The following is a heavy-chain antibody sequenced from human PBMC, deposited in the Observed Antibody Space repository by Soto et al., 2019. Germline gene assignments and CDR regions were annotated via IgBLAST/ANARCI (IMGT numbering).Heavy chain of an antibody. CDR1: GFTFSSYA. CDR3: ARVHYCISTSCYAGGGMDV. CDR2: ISYDGSNK. Sequence: GRSLRLSCAASGFTFSSYAMHWVRQAPGKGLEWVAVISYDGSNKYYADSVKGRFTISRDNSKNTLYLQMNSLRAEDTAVYYCARVHYCISTSCYAGGGMDVWGQGTTVTVSS. J-gene: IGHJ6*02. V-gene: IGHV3-30-3*01. D-gene: IGHD2-2*01.